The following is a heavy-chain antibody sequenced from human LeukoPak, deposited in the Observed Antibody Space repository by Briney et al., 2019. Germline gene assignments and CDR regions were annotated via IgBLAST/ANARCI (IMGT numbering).Heavy chain of an antibody. CDR2: ISGSGGST. J-gene: IGHJ6*04. D-gene: IGHD3-10*01. CDR3: AKDHYYGSGSYCADV. Sequence: GGSLRLSCAASGFTFNSNAMSWVRQAPGKGLEWVSGISGSGGSTYSADSVKGRFTISRDNSKNTLYLQMNSLRAEDTAVYYCAKDHYYGSGSYCADVWGKGTTVTISS. CDR1: GFTFNSNA. V-gene: IGHV3-23*01.